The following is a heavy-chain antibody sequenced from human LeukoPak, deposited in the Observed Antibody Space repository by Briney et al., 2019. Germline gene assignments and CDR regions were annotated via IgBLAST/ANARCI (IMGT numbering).Heavy chain of an antibody. CDR3: ARDLPYSSSWYYYYGMDV. D-gene: IGHD6-13*01. CDR1: GGSISSYY. CDR2: IYYSGST. V-gene: IGHV4-59*12. J-gene: IGHJ6*02. Sequence: SETLSLTCTVSGGSISSYYWSWIRQPPGKGLEWLGYIYYSGSTNYNPSLKSRVTISVDTSKNQFSLKLSSVTAADTAVYYCARDLPYSSSWYYYYGMDVWGQGTTVTVSS.